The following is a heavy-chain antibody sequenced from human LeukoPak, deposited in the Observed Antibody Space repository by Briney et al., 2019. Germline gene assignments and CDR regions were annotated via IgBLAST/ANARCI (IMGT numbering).Heavy chain of an antibody. CDR3: ARGLSYSFDP. CDR1: GDSVSSNRVA. CDR2: TCYRSGWYN. V-gene: IGHV6-1*01. J-gene: IGHJ5*02. Sequence: SQTLSLTCAISGDSVSSNRVAWDWIRQSPSRGIEWLGRTCYRSGWYNDYAVSVRGRVTINPETSQNQFSLQLNSVTPEDTVIYYCARGLSYSFDPWGQGTLVTVSS. D-gene: IGHD6-13*01.